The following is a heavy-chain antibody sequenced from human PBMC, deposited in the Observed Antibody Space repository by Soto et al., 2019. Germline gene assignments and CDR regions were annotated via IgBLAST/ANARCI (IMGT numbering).Heavy chain of an antibody. V-gene: IGHV1-18*01. CDR3: AREGYYDSSGYYLAEIDY. CDR1: GYTFTSYG. D-gene: IGHD3-22*01. J-gene: IGHJ4*02. CDR2: ISAYNGNT. Sequence: QVQLVQSGAEVKKPGASVKVSCKASGYTFTSYGISWVRQAPGQGLEWTGWISAYNGNTNYAQKLQGRVTMTTDTSTSTAYMELRSLRSDDTAVYYCAREGYYDSSGYYLAEIDYWGQGTLVTVSS.